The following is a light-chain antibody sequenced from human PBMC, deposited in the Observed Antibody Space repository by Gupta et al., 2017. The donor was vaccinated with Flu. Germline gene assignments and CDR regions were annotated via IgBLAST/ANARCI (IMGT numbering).Light chain of an antibody. V-gene: IGLV2-8*01. CDR3: SSYGGSNKEV. J-gene: IGLJ1*01. Sequence: QSALTQPPSASGSPGQSVTISCTGTSSDVGGYNYVSWYQQHPGKAPNLMMYEVSKRPSGVPDRGSGSKSGSAASLTVSGLQAEDEADYYCSSYGGSNKEVFGTGTKVTVL. CDR1: SSDVGGYNY. CDR2: EVS.